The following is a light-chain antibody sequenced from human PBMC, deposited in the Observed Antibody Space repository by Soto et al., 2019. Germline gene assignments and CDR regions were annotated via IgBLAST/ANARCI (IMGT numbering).Light chain of an antibody. CDR1: QSVSSSY. Sequence: EIVLTQSPGTLSLSPGERATLSCRASQSVSSSYLAWYQQKLGQAPRLLIYGASRRATGIPDRFSGSGSGTDFTLTISRLEPEDFAVYYCQQYGSSPPTFGQGTKVEIK. J-gene: IGKJ1*01. CDR3: QQYGSSPPT. CDR2: GAS. V-gene: IGKV3-20*01.